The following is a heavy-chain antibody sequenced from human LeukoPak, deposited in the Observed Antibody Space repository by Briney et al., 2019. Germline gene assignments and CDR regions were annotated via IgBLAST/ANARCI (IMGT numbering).Heavy chain of an antibody. CDR2: ARNKANSYSI. D-gene: IGHD1-26*01. J-gene: IGHJ3*02. V-gene: IGHV3-72*01. Sequence: GGSLRLSCAASGFTFSDHFMDWVRQAPGKGLEWVGRARNKANSYSIEYAASVQGRFTISRDDSKTSVYLQMNSLKSEDTAVYYCARYGGSAVRAFDIWGQGTMVTVSS. CDR1: GFTFSDHF. CDR3: ARYGGSAVRAFDI.